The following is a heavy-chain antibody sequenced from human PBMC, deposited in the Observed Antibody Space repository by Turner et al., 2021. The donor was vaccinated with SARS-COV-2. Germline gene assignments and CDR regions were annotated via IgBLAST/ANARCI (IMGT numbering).Heavy chain of an antibody. Sequence: EVQLVESGGGLVQPGGSLRLSCAASGFTFSSYDMHWVRQATGKGLEWVSGIGTAGDPYYPGSVKGRFTISRENAKNSLYLQMNSLRAGDTAVYYCARVSHYDILTGYYLHYYYAMDVWGQGTTVTVSS. CDR2: IGTAGDP. D-gene: IGHD3-9*01. CDR1: GFTFSSYD. V-gene: IGHV3-13*05. CDR3: ARVSHYDILTGYYLHYYYAMDV. J-gene: IGHJ6*02.